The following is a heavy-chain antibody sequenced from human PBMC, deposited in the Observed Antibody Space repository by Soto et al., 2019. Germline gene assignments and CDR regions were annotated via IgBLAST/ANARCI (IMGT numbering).Heavy chain of an antibody. CDR3: AIGVNWFDP. Sequence: GSSQIDYYWSWIHQPPGKGLEWIGEINHSGSTDCNPSLKSRVTISVDTSTNQLSLMLNSVTAADTAVYYCAIGVNWFDPWGPGTLVTVSS. CDR2: INHSGST. CDR1: GSSQIDYY. J-gene: IGHJ5*02. V-gene: IGHV4-34*01.